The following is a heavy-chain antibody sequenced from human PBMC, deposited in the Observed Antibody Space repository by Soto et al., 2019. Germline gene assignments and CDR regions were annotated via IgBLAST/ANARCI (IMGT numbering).Heavy chain of an antibody. V-gene: IGHV4-31*03. CDR1: GGSISSGGYY. CDR3: ARAVTTVLDAFDI. J-gene: IGHJ3*02. D-gene: IGHD4-17*01. CDR2: IYYSGST. Sequence: SETLSLTCTVSGGSISSGGYYWSWIRQHPGKGLEWIGYIYYSGSTYYNPSLKSRVTISVDTSKNQFSLKLSSVTAADTAAYYCARAVTTVLDAFDIWGQGTMVTV.